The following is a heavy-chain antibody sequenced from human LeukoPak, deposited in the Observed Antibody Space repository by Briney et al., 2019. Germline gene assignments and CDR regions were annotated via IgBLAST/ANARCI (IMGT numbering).Heavy chain of an antibody. Sequence: SETLSLTCTVSGGSISSGDYYWSWIRQPPGKGLEWIGYIYYSGSTYYNPSLKSRVTISVDTSKNQFSLKLSSVTAADTAVYYCARGSSGYLGGYWGLGTLVTVSS. D-gene: IGHD3-22*01. CDR2: IYYSGST. J-gene: IGHJ4*02. V-gene: IGHV4-30-4*08. CDR1: GGSISSGDYY. CDR3: ARGSSGYLGGY.